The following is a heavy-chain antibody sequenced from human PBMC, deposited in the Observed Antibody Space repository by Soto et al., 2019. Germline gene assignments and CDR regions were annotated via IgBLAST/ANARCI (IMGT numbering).Heavy chain of an antibody. D-gene: IGHD3-16*01. J-gene: IGHJ2*01. V-gene: IGHV3-7*05. CDR1: GFTFSYFW. Sequence: EVQLVDSGGGLVQPGGSLRLSCAASGFTFSYFWMSWVRQAPGKGLEWVANVKQDGSEIHYVDSVKGRFTISRDNAKSSLYLQINSLRGEDAAVYYCVREGGGWYFDLWGRGTLVTVSS. CDR2: VKQDGSEI. CDR3: VREGGGWYFDL.